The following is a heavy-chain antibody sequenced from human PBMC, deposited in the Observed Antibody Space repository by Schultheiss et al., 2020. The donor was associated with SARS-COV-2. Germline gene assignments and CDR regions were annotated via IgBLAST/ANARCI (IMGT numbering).Heavy chain of an antibody. CDR2: INHSGST. D-gene: IGHD7-27*01. J-gene: IGHJ4*02. CDR1: GGSISSYY. V-gene: IGHV4-59*04. CDR3: ASGGWGY. Sequence: SQTLSLTCTVSGGSISSYYWSWIRQPPGKGLEWIGEINHSGSTYYNPSLKSRVTISVDTSKNQFSLKLSSVTAADTAVYYCASGGWGYWGQGTLVTVSS.